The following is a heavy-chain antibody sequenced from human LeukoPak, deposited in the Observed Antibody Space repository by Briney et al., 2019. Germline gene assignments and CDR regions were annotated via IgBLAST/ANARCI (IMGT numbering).Heavy chain of an antibody. D-gene: IGHD6-19*01. V-gene: IGHV1-18*01. CDR2: ISAYNGNT. CDR3: ARDRPRLSSGWYGSDY. J-gene: IGHJ4*02. CDR1: GYTFTSYG. Sequence: ASVKVSCKASGYTFTSYGISWVRQAPGQGLEWMGWISAYNGNTNYAQKLQGRVTMTTDTSTSTAYMELSSLRTDDTAVYYCARDRPRLSSGWYGSDYWGQGTLVTVSS.